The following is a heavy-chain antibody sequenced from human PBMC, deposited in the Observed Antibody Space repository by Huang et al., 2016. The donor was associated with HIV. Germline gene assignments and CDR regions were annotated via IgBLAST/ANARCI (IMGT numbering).Heavy chain of an antibody. V-gene: IGHV4-34*02. CDR1: GESLSDFF. D-gene: IGHD6-13*01. J-gene: IGHJ4*02. CDR2: LNQSGKT. CDR3: ARGRGSSWSLFDT. Sequence: QVQLEQWGARLLKPSETLSLTCAGYGESLSDFFWSWIRQPPGKGLEWIGELNQSGKTNYNPSLKSRVTIAVDTSKKQFSLKLKSVTAADTSMYYCARGRGSSWSLFDTWGQGSLVTVFS.